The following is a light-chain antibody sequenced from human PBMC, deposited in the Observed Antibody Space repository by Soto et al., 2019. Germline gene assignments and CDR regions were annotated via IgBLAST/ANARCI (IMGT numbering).Light chain of an antibody. CDR2: DAS. CDR3: QQYNSDSGT. CDR1: QSISSW. V-gene: IGKV1-5*01. Sequence: DIQMTQSPSTLSASVGDRVTITCRASQSISSWLAWYQQKPGKAPKLLIYDASSLESGVPSRFSGSGSGTEFTLTISSLQPDEVATYYCQQYNSDSGTFGQGTKVDIK. J-gene: IGKJ1*01.